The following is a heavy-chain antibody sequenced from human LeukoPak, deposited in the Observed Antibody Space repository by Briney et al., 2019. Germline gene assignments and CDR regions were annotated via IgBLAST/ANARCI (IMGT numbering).Heavy chain of an antibody. J-gene: IGHJ6*02. Sequence: SETLSLTCSVSGGSVSSGRFYWTWIRQPPGKGLEWIGYIYYSGSTNYNPSLNSRVSISVDTSKNQFSLTMTSVTAADTAVYYCARGGSSSWKDYYYYGMDVWGQGTTVTVSS. D-gene: IGHD6-13*01. V-gene: IGHV4-61*01. CDR3: ARGGSSSWKDYYYYGMDV. CDR2: IYYSGST. CDR1: GGSVSSGRFY.